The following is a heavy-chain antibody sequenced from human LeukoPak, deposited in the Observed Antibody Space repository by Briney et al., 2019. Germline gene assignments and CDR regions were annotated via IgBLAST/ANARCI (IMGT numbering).Heavy chain of an antibody. Sequence: GGSLRLSCAASGFTFSSYAMSWVRQAPGKGLEWVSAISGSGGSTYYADSVKGRFTISRDNSKNTLYLQVNSLRAEDTAVYYCARGANFGYDAFDIWGQGTMVTVSS. V-gene: IGHV3-23*01. CDR3: ARGANFGYDAFDI. D-gene: IGHD3-10*01. CDR2: ISGSGGST. CDR1: GFTFSSYA. J-gene: IGHJ3*02.